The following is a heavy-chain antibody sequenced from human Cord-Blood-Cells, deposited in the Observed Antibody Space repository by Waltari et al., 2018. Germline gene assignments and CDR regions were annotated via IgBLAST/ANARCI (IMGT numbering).Heavy chain of an antibody. CDR2: INHSGSP. Sequence: QVQLQQWGAGLSKPSETLSLTCAVYGGPFSGYYWSWIRQPPGKGLEWIGEINHSGSPNSNPSLKSRVTISVDTSKNQFSLKLSSVTAADTAVYYCARGQTLTAIFDSWGQGTLVTVSS. CDR1: GGPFSGYY. J-gene: IGHJ4*02. V-gene: IGHV4-34*01. D-gene: IGHD7-27*01. CDR3: ARGQTLTAIFDS.